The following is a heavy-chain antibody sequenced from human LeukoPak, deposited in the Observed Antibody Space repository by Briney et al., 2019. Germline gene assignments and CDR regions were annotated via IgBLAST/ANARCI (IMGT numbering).Heavy chain of an antibody. CDR3: ARYYDFLSYMDV. V-gene: IGHV4-30-4*08. J-gene: IGHJ6*03. CDR2: IYYSGRT. Sequence: SQTLSLACTVSAGSISSGEYYWSWIRQPPGKGLEWIVYIYYSGRTYYNPSLKSRLAITVDTSKNQFSLKLNSVTAADTAVYYCARYYDFLSYMDVWGKGTTVTVSS. CDR1: AGSISSGEYY. D-gene: IGHD3-3*01.